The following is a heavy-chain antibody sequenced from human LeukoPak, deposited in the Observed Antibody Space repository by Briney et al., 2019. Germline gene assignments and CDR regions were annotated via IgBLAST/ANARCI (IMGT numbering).Heavy chain of an antibody. CDR2: INPNSGGT. CDR1: GCTFTGYY. D-gene: IGHD3-22*01. J-gene: IGHJ4*02. V-gene: IGHV1-2*02. CDR3: ARDRDNNYYDGSGYYSVVGY. Sequence: ASVKVSCKASGCTFTGYYMHWVRQAPGQGLEWMGWINPNSGGTNYAQKFQGRVTMTRDTSISTAYMELSRLRSDDTAVYYCARDRDNNYYDGSGYYSVVGYWGQGTLVTVSS.